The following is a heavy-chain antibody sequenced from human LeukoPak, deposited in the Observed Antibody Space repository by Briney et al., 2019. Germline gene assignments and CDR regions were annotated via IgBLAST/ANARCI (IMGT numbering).Heavy chain of an antibody. V-gene: IGHV1-3*01. CDR3: ARDPTAGSRDWYAWFDP. Sequence: ASVKVSCKASGYTFTTYALHWVRQAPGQRLEWMAWINVGNGNTKYSQKFQGRVTISRDASASTAYMEVRSLRPEDTAVYYCARDPTAGSRDWYAWFDPWGQGTLVTVSS. J-gene: IGHJ5*02. CDR1: GYTFTTYA. CDR2: INVGNGNT. D-gene: IGHD6-19*01.